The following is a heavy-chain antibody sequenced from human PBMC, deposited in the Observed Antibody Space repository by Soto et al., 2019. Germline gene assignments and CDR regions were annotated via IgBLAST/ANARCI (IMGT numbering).Heavy chain of an antibody. CDR1: GGTFSSYA. CDR3: ARGYYDSSGYYYGDFDY. CDR2: IIPIFGTA. J-gene: IGHJ4*02. V-gene: IGHV1-69*06. D-gene: IGHD3-22*01. Sequence: SVKVSCKASGGTFSSYAISWVRQAPGQGLEWMGGIIPIFGTANYAQKFQGRVTITADKSTSTAYMELSSLRSEDTAVYYCARGYYDSSGYYYGDFDYWGQGTLVTVSS.